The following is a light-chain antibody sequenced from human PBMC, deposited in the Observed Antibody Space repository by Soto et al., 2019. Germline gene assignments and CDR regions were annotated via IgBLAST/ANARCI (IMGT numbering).Light chain of an antibody. CDR1: QSIRN. V-gene: IGKV1-17*01. CDR3: LQHTTYPYP. Sequence: DIQMTQSPFSLSASVGDRVIITCLVSQSIRNLGWFQQKPGEAPKRLNYATYNLESGVPSGFSGSGSGTEFTLTISSLHPEDFATYFCLQHTTYPYPFGQGTKLDIK. J-gene: IGKJ2*01. CDR2: ATY.